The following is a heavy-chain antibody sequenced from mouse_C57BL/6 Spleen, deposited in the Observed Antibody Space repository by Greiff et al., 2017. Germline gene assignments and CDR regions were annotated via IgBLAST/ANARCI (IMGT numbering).Heavy chain of an antibody. V-gene: IGHV1-26*01. Sequence: VQLQQSGPELVKPGASVKISCKASGYTFTDYYMNWVKQSHGKSLEWIGDINPNNGGTSYNQKFKGKATLTVDKSSSTAYMELRSLTSEDSAVYYCARRDYGSRKGDYWGQGTTLTVSS. CDR2: INPNNGGT. CDR3: ARRDYGSRKGDY. CDR1: GYTFTDYY. D-gene: IGHD1-1*01. J-gene: IGHJ2*01.